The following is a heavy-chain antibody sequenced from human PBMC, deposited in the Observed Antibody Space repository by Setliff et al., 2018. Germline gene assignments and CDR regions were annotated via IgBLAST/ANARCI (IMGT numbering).Heavy chain of an antibody. Sequence: GGSLRLSCAASGFTFSNYAMNWVRQAPGKGLEWVSVISDSGGTTYYADSVKGRFTISRDNSKNTLYLQMNSLRAEDTAVYYCARDLKFFGVGPLHIDYWGQGTLVTVSS. CDR1: GFTFSNYA. D-gene: IGHD3-3*01. CDR3: ARDLKFFGVGPLHIDY. V-gene: IGHV3-23*01. J-gene: IGHJ4*02. CDR2: ISDSGGTT.